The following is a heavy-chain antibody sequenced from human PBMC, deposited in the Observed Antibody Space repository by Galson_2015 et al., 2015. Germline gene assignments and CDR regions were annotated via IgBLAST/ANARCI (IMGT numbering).Heavy chain of an antibody. J-gene: IGHJ3*02. D-gene: IGHD3-16*01. CDR3: ARDAPGGAFDI. Sequence: SLRLSCAASGFTFSSYSMNWVRQAPGKGLEWVSSISSSSSYIYYADSVKSRFTISRDNAKNSLYLQMNSLRAEDTAVYYCARDAPGGAFDIWGQGTMVTVSS. V-gene: IGHV3-21*01. CDR2: ISSSSSYI. CDR1: GFTFSSYS.